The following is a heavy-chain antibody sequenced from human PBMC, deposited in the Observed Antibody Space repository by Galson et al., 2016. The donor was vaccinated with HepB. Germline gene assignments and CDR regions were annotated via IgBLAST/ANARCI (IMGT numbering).Heavy chain of an antibody. V-gene: IGHV3-23*01. Sequence: SLRLSCAASGFTFRDRAMSWVRQAPGEGLEWVASLSGSGGSTYYADSVEGRFTISRDNSKNTLYLQMKSLRADDTAVYYCAKGPQYYFDSSDYFDYWGQGTLVTVSS. CDR1: GFTFRDRA. CDR3: AKGPQYYFDSSDYFDY. CDR2: LSGSGGST. J-gene: IGHJ4*02. D-gene: IGHD3-22*01.